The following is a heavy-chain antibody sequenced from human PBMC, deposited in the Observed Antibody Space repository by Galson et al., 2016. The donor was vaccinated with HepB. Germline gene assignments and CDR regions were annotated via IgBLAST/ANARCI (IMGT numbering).Heavy chain of an antibody. V-gene: IGHV4-61*02. J-gene: IGHJ3*02. CDR3: ARDSHGVDAFNI. D-gene: IGHD4-17*01. Sequence: LTCSVSGDSIISNNYYWSWIRQPAGKGLEWIGRFSASGSNKYNPSLESRVTISVDTSKNQFSLKLSSVTAADTAVYYCARDSHGVDAFNIWGQGTLVAVSS. CDR1: GDSIISNNYY. CDR2: FSASGSN.